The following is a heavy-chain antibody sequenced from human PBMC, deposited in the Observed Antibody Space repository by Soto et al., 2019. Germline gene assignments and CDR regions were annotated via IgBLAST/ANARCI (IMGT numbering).Heavy chain of an antibody. D-gene: IGHD3-22*01. Sequence: GGSLRLSCAASGFTFSSYSMNWVRQAPGKGLEWVSYISSSSSTIYYAASVKGRFTISRDNAKNSLYLQMNSLREEDTAVYYCARDSSGYSGHDAFDIGGQGTMVTVSS. CDR3: ARDSSGYSGHDAFDI. J-gene: IGHJ3*02. V-gene: IGHV3-48*02. CDR1: GFTFSSYS. CDR2: ISSSSSTI.